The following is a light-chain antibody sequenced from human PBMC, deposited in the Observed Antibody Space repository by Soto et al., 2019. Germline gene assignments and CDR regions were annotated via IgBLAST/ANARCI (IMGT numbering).Light chain of an antibody. CDR2: RNK. CDR3: EVWDDSLNGRV. Sequence: QSVLIQPPSASGTPGQRVTISCSGSYSNIGTNDVNWYQQLPGSAPKLLVYRNKQRPSGVPDRFSGSRSGNSASLAIRGLQSEDEADYYCEVWDDSLNGRVFGGGTKVTVL. V-gene: IGLV1-44*01. CDR1: YSNIGTND. J-gene: IGLJ3*02.